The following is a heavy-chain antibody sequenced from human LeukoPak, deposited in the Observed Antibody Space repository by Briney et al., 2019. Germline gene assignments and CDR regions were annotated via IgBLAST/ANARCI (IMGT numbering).Heavy chain of an antibody. CDR2: INPSGGST. CDR1: GGTFSSYA. CDR3: AREIYCSGGSCPFVYYYYGMDV. D-gene: IGHD2-15*01. V-gene: IGHV1-46*01. J-gene: IGHJ6*02. Sequence: ASVKVSCKASGGTFSSYAISWVRQAPGQGLEWMGIINPSGGSTSYAQKFQGRVTMTRDTSTSTVYMELSSLRSEDTAVYYCAREIYCSGGSCPFVYYYYGMDVWGQGTTVTVSS.